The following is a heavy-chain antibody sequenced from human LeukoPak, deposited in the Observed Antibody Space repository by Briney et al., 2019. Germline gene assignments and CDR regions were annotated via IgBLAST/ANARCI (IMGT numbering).Heavy chain of an antibody. V-gene: IGHV3-48*04. CDR1: GFTFSHYS. CDR3: ARDHNYAFDN. CDR2: IGISSGNT. Sequence: GGSLRLSCAASGFTFSHYSMNWVRQAPGKGLEWISYIGISSGNTKYADSVKGRFTISGDNAENSLYLQMNSLRVEDTAVYYCARDHNYAFDNWGQGTLVTVSS. D-gene: IGHD4-11*01. J-gene: IGHJ4*02.